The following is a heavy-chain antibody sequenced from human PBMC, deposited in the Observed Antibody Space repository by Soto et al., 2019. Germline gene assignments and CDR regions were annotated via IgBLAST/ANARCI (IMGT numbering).Heavy chain of an antibody. D-gene: IGHD3-10*01. V-gene: IGHV4-4*07. CDR3: ARGPRGFGDFSLDY. J-gene: IGHJ4*02. CDR1: GGSISQYY. Sequence: QVQLQESGPGLVKPSETLSLSCGVSGGSISQYYWSWIRLPAGKGLEWIGRIYSGGSTNYNPSLKSRGTMSVDTSKNKFSLKLTSVTAADTAVYYCARGPRGFGDFSLDYWGQGTLITVSS. CDR2: IYSGGST.